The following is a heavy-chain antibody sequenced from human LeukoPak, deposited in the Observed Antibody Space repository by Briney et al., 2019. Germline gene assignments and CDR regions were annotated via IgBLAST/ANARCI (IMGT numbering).Heavy chain of an antibody. D-gene: IGHD6-13*01. V-gene: IGHV4-59*01. J-gene: IGHJ2*01. CDR3: AGYIAAAGTRYFDL. CDR1: GGSISSYY. Sequence: SETLSLTCTVSGGSISSYYWSWIRQPPGKGLEWLGYIYYSGSTNYNPSLKSRVTISVDTSKNQFSLKLSSVTAADTAVYYCAGYIAAAGTRYFDLWGRGTLVTVSS. CDR2: IYYSGST.